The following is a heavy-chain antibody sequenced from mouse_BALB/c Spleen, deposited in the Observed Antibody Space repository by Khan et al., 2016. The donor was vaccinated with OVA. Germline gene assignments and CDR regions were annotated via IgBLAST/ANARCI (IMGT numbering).Heavy chain of an antibody. CDR2: IWSAGST. Sequence: QVQLKQSGPGLVQPSQSLSITCTVSGFSLPNYSVHWVRQSPGKGLEWLGVIWSAGSTDYNEAFISRLTISKDISRSQVFFKMNNLQPNDTALYYCTRRGYDYGRGALFAYWGQGTLVTVSA. CDR3: TRRGYDYGRGALFAY. D-gene: IGHD2-4*01. V-gene: IGHV2-2*02. J-gene: IGHJ3*01. CDR1: GFSLPNYS.